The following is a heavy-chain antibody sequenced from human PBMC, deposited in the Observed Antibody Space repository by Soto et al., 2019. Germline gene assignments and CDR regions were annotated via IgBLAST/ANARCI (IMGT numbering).Heavy chain of an antibody. D-gene: IGHD1-1*01. Sequence: QLQLQESGPGLVKPSETLSLTCTVSGGSISSSSYYWGWIRQPPGKGLEWIGSVFYSGNTYYNPSLNSRVTISVDTSKNQYSLKLSSVTAADTAVYYCARRPRDNWNGVGHYYAMDVWGQGTTVTVSS. J-gene: IGHJ6*02. CDR2: VFYSGNT. V-gene: IGHV4-39*01. CDR3: ARRPRDNWNGVGHYYAMDV. CDR1: GGSISSSSYY.